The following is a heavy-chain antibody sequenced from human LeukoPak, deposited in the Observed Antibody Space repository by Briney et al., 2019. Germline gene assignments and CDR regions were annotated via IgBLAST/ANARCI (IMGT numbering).Heavy chain of an antibody. CDR2: INHDGGGT. CDR3: ARDLWAGTYFYGMDV. CDR1: GYTFTSYH. Sequence: ASVKVSCKASGYTFTSYHMHWVRQAPGQGLEWMGTINHDGGGTSYAQRFQGKITLTSDASTSTVYMDLSSLRPDDTAVYYCARDLWAGTYFYGMDVWGQGTTVTVSS. J-gene: IGHJ6*02. V-gene: IGHV1-46*01. D-gene: IGHD6-19*01.